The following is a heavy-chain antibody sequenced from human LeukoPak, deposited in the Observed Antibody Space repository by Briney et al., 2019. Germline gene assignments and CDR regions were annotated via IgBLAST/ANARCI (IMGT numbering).Heavy chain of an antibody. CDR2: IYWDDDK. CDR1: GFSLTTSGVG. J-gene: IGHJ4*02. CDR3: SRTRRGQIGWTNDY. Sequence: SGPTLVKPTQTVTLTCTFSGFSLTTSGVGVGWIRQPPGKALEWLALIYWDDDKRYSPSLKSRVTIAKDTSKNQVVLTMTNMDPVDTATYYCSRTRRGQIGWTNDYWGQGTLVAVSS. D-gene: IGHD6-19*01. V-gene: IGHV2-5*02.